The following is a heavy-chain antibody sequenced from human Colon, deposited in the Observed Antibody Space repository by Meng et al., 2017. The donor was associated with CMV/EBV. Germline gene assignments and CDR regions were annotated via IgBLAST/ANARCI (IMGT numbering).Heavy chain of an antibody. Sequence: GESLKISCAASGFTFSDYSMNWVRQAPGKGLEWISYISRSDNNTHYADSVKGRFTISRDNGKNSLYLQMSSLREEDTAVYFCARDHLGSPVWFGDPLDYWGQGTLVTVSS. CDR2: ISRSDNNT. D-gene: IGHD3-10*01. V-gene: IGHV3-48*02. CDR3: ARDHLGSPVWFGDPLDY. CDR1: GFTFSDYS. J-gene: IGHJ4*02.